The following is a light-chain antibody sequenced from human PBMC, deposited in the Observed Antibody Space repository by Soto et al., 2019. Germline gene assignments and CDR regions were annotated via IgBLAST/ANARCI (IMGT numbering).Light chain of an antibody. V-gene: IGLV2-14*01. J-gene: IGLJ1*01. CDR3: SSYTSSSTSV. CDR2: DVS. Sequence: QSALTQPASVSGSPGQSITISWTGTSSDVGGYNYVSWYQQHPGKAPKLMIYDVSNRPSGVSNRFSGSKSGNTASLTISGLQAEDEADYYCSSYTSSSTSVFGTGTKLTVL. CDR1: SSDVGGYNY.